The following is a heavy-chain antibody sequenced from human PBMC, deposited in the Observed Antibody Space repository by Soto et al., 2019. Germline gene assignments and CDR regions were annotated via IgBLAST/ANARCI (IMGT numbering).Heavy chain of an antibody. J-gene: IGHJ6*02. V-gene: IGHV3-30*18. CDR3: AKDRRPNYYYGMDV. D-gene: IGHD6-25*01. Sequence: QVQLVESGGGVVQPGRSLRLSCAASGFTFSSYGMHWVRQAPGKGLEWVAVISYDGSHKYYADSVTVRFTISRDNSTNTLYLPMSSLRAEDTAVYYCAKDRRPNYYYGMDVWGQGTTVTVSS. CDR2: ISYDGSHK. CDR1: GFTFSSYG.